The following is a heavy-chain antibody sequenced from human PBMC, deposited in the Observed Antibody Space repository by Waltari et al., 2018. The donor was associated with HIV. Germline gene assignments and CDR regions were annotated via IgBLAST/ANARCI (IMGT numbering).Heavy chain of an antibody. CDR3: ARGSLLRNWLDP. Sequence: QIQLVQSGAEVKKPGASVKVSCKASGSTFSDQGISWVRQAPGQGLEWMGWISGLSEERRNYAQKFQGRVTLSTDTSTTTAYMELRGLRSDDTAIYYCARGSLLRNWLDPWGQGTLVTVSS. D-gene: IGHD3-22*01. CDR2: ISGLSEERR. J-gene: IGHJ5*02. V-gene: IGHV1-18*01. CDR1: GSTFSDQG.